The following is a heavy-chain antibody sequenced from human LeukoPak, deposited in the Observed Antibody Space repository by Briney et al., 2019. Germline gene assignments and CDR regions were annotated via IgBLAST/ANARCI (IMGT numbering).Heavy chain of an antibody. D-gene: IGHD4/OR15-4a*01. J-gene: IGHJ3*02. Sequence: SVKVSCKASGGTSSSYAISWVRQAPGQGLEWMGRIIPIFGTANYAQKFQGRVTITTDESTSTAYMELSSLRSEDTAVYYCARDTTMVGAYDAFDIWGQGTMVTVSS. CDR2: IIPIFGTA. V-gene: IGHV1-69*05. CDR1: GGTSSSYA. CDR3: ARDTTMVGAYDAFDI.